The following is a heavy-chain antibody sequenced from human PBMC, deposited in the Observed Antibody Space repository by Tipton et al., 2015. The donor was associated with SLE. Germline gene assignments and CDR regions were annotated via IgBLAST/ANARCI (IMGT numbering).Heavy chain of an antibody. J-gene: IGHJ4*02. D-gene: IGHD2/OR15-2a*01. Sequence: LSLTCTVYGGSFSGYYWSWIRQPPGKGLEGIGEINHSGSSNYNPSLKSRISISVDTSKNQFSLKLSSVTAADTAVYYCARGIVAAFYYWGQGTLVTVSS. CDR2: INHSGSS. CDR1: GGSFSGYY. CDR3: ARGIVAAFYY. V-gene: IGHV4-34*01.